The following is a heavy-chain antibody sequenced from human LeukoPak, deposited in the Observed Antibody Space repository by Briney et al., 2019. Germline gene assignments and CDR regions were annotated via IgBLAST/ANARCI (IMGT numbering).Heavy chain of an antibody. V-gene: IGHV3-23*01. Sequence: GGSLRLSCAASGFTFSSFAMSWVRQAPGKGLEWVSIIGAGGSKTYYADSVKGRFTISRDNSKNTLYLQMNSLRAEDTAVYYCAKGIKGSYCNGDCYLTYYYYGLDVWGQGTTVTVSS. CDR1: GFTFSSFA. CDR3: AKGIKGSYCNGDCYLTYYYYGLDV. D-gene: IGHD2-21*02. CDR2: IGAGGSKT. J-gene: IGHJ6*02.